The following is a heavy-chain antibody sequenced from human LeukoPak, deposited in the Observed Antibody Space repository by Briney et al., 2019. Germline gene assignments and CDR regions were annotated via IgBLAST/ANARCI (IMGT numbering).Heavy chain of an antibody. CDR1: GFTFSSFA. CDR3: AKAQGSSYYDFWRGFDP. V-gene: IGHV3-23*01. D-gene: IGHD3-3*01. Sequence: GSLILSCAASGFTFSSFAMSWVRQAPGKGLEWVSGTSGSGGNTYYADSVKGRFTISRDNSKNTLYLQMNSLRAEDTAVYYCAKAQGSSYYDFWRGFDPWGQGTLVTVSS. CDR2: TSGSGGNT. J-gene: IGHJ5*02.